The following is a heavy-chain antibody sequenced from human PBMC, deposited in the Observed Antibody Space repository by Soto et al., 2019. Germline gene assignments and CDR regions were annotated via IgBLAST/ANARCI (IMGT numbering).Heavy chain of an antibody. D-gene: IGHD1-20*01. CDR2: ISGSGSST. CDR1: GFTFSTYA. CDR3: ICDNRRVG. J-gene: IGHJ4*02. Sequence: EVQLLESGGGLVQPGGSLRLSCAASGFTFSTYAMSWVRQAPWKGLEWVSGISGSGSSTYYADSVKGRFTISRDNSKNTLYLQMNSLRAEDTAVYYCICDNRRVGWGQGTLVTVSS. V-gene: IGHV3-23*01.